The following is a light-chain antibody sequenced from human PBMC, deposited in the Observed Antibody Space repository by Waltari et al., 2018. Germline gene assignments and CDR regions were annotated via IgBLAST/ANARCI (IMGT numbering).Light chain of an antibody. J-gene: IGKJ1*01. V-gene: IGKV4-1*01. Sequence: DIVMTQSPDSLAVSLGERATINCKSSQSVLYSSNNKNFLAWYQQKPRQSPRLLIYWASTRESGVPDRFSGSGSGTNFTLTINSLQAEDVAVYYCQQYYTILRTFGQGTKVEIK. CDR2: WAS. CDR1: QSVLYSSNNKNF. CDR3: QQYYTILRT.